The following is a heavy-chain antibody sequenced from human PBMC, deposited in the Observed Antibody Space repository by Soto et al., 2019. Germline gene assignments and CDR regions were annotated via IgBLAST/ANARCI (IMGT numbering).Heavy chain of an antibody. V-gene: IGHV1-8*01. CDR2: MNPNSGNT. CDR3: ARVPYYYDSSGAKYYYYGMDV. J-gene: IGHJ6*02. D-gene: IGHD3-22*01. Sequence: QVQLVQSGAEVKKPGASVKVSCKASGYTFTSYDINWVRQATGQGLEWMGWMNPNSGNTGYAQKFQGRVTMTRNTSISTAYMELSSLRSEDTAVYYCARVPYYYDSSGAKYYYYGMDVWGQGTTVTVSS. CDR1: GYTFTSYD.